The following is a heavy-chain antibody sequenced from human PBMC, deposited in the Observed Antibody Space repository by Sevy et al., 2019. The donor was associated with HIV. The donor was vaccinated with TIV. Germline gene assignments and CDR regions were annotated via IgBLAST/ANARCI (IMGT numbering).Heavy chain of an antibody. CDR2: ISSSSSYT. J-gene: IGHJ6*03. D-gene: IGHD3-10*01. CDR1: GFTFSDYY. CDR3: LIDREVRGYSVYYYYMDV. Sequence: GGCLRLSCAASGFTFSDYYMSWIRQAPGKGLEWFSYISSSSSYTNYADSVKGRFTISRDNAKNSLYLQMNSLRAEDTAVYYCLIDREVRGYSVYYYYMDVWGKGTTVTVSS. V-gene: IGHV3-11*06.